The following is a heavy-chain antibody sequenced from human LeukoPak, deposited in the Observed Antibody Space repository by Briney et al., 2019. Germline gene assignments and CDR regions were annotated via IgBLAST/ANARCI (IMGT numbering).Heavy chain of an antibody. Sequence: HSGGSLRLSCAASGFTFSSYWMSWVRQAPGKGLEWVANIKQDGSEKYYVDSVKGRFTISRDNAKNSLYLQMNSLRAEDTAVYYCARAHSGSYVSHFDYWGQGTLVTVSS. CDR1: GFTFSSYW. D-gene: IGHD1-26*01. CDR3: ARAHSGSYVSHFDY. V-gene: IGHV3-7*01. CDR2: IKQDGSEK. J-gene: IGHJ4*02.